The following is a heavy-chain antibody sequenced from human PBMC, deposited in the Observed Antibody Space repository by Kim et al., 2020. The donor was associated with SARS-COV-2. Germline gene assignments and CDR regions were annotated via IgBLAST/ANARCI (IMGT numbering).Heavy chain of an antibody. V-gene: IGHV1-18*01. CDR2: ISAYNGNT. CDR1: GYTFTSYG. CDR3: ASQSRKLERMGHDAFDI. Sequence: ASVKVSCKASGYTFTSYGISWVRQAPGQGLEWMGWISAYNGNTNYAQKLQGRVTMTTDTSTSTAYMELRSLRSDDTAVYYCASQSRKLERMGHDAFDIWGQGTMVTVSS. J-gene: IGHJ3*02. D-gene: IGHD1-1*01.